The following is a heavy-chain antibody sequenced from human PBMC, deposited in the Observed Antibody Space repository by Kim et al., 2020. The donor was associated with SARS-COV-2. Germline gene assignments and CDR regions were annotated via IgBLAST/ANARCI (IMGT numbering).Heavy chain of an antibody. V-gene: IGHV3-23*01. Sequence: GGSLRLSCAASGFTFSSYAMSWVRQAPGKGLEWVSAISGSGGSTYYADSVKGRFTISRDNSKNTLYLQMNSLRAEDTAVYYCAKGFFYGSGRSPFDYWGQGTLVTVSS. CDR2: ISGSGGST. CDR3: AKGFFYGSGRSPFDY. D-gene: IGHD3-10*01. J-gene: IGHJ4*02. CDR1: GFTFSSYA.